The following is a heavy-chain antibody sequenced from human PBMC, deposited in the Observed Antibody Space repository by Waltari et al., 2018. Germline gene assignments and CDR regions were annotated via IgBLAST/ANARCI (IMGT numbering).Heavy chain of an antibody. V-gene: IGHV5-51*01. CDR1: GYSFTSYW. CDR2: IYPGDSDT. Sequence: EVQLVQSGAEVKKPGESLKISCKGSGYSFTSYWTGWVRQMPGKGLEWMGIIYPGDSDTRYSPSFQGQVTISADKSISTAYLQWSSLKASDTAMYYCARLGEDPVVPAASGWFDPWGQGTLVTVSS. J-gene: IGHJ5*02. CDR3: ARLGEDPVVPAASGWFDP. D-gene: IGHD2-2*01.